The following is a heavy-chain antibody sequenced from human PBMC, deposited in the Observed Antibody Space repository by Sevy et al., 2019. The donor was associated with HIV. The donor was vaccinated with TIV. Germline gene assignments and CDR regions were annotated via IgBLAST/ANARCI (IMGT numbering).Heavy chain of an antibody. V-gene: IGHV3-9*01. Sequence: SLKISCAASGFTFDDYAMHWVRQAPGKGLEWVSGISWNSGSIGYADSVKGRFTISRDNAKNSLYLQMNSLRAEDTALYYCAKDFRAVADAFDIWGQGTMVTVSS. D-gene: IGHD6-19*01. CDR2: ISWNSGSI. J-gene: IGHJ3*02. CDR1: GFTFDDYA. CDR3: AKDFRAVADAFDI.